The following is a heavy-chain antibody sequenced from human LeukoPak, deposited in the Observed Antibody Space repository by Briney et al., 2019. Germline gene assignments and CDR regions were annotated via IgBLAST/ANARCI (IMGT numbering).Heavy chain of an antibody. CDR3: VHSLCSGGSCYSGFDY. V-gene: IGHV2-5*02. J-gene: IGHJ4*02. CDR1: RFPRSTRGEG. D-gene: IGHD2-15*01. Sequence: GPTLVKPTQTLTLTSTFSRFPRSTRGEGVGWIRQPPGKALEWHAASYWDDDKRYSPSLKSRLTITNDTSKNQVVLTMTNMDPVDTATYYCVHSLCSGGSCYSGFDYWGQGTLVTVSS. CDR2: SYWDDDK.